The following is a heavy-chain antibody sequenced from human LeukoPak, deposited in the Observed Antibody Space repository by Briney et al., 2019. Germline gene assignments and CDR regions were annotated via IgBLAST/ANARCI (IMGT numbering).Heavy chain of an antibody. CDR3: ARVNFNPDY. J-gene: IGHJ4*02. V-gene: IGHV4-38-2*02. CDR2: VHQSGST. Sequence: SETLSLTCTVSGYSISRGYHWGWVRQPPGRGLEWIGSVHQSGSTYYNPSLKSRLTISADTSKNQFSLKLDSVTAADTAVYYCARVNFNPDYWGQGTLVTVSS. CDR1: GYSISRGYH. D-gene: IGHD1-14*01.